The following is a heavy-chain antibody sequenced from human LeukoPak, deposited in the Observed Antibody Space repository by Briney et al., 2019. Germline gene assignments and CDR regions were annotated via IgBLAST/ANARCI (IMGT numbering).Heavy chain of an antibody. D-gene: IGHD4-11*01. CDR1: GFTFSSYG. CDR2: ISGSGGST. CDR3: ARGYSNYGYAFDI. Sequence: PGGSLRLSCAASGFTFSSYGMSWVRQAPGKGLEWVSAISGSGGSTYYADSVKGRFTISRDNAKNSLYLQMNSLRVEDTAVYYCARGYSNYGYAFDIWGQGTMVTVSS. V-gene: IGHV3-23*01. J-gene: IGHJ3*02.